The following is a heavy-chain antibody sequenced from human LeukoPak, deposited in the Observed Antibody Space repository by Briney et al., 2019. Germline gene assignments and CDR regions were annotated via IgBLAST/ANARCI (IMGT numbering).Heavy chain of an antibody. Sequence: SETLSLTCTVSGRSISSGGYYWNWIRQHPGKGLEWIGYIYYSGSTYYNPSLKSRVTISVDTSKNQFSLKLSSVTAADTAVYYCARHRSGRELTWGQGTLVTVSS. CDR1: GRSISSGGYY. D-gene: IGHD1-26*01. CDR2: IYYSGST. CDR3: ARHRSGRELT. V-gene: IGHV4-31*03. J-gene: IGHJ5*02.